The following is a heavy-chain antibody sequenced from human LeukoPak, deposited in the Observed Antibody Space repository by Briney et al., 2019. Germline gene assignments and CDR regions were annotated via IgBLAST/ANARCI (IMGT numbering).Heavy chain of an antibody. J-gene: IGHJ4*02. Sequence: GGSLRLSCAASGFTFSSYWMSWVRQAPGKGLEWVANIKQDGSEKYYVDSVKGRFTISRDNAKNSLYLQMNSLRAEDTAVYYCARARRWLQPPNYYFDYWGQGTLVTVSS. CDR1: GFTFSSYW. D-gene: IGHD5-24*01. V-gene: IGHV3-7*03. CDR3: ARARRWLQPPNYYFDY. CDR2: IKQDGSEK.